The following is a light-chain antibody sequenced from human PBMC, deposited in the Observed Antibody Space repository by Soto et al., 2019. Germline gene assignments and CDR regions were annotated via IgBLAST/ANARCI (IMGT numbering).Light chain of an antibody. Sequence: DIQMTQSPSTLSASVGDRVTITCRASQSIVRWLAWYQQKPGKAPKLLIYDASSLQRGVPSRFSGSGSGTEVTRTISSLQPDDFATYYCQEYNSHSGGFGQGTKVEIK. CDR3: QEYNSHSGG. CDR2: DAS. J-gene: IGKJ1*01. V-gene: IGKV1-5*01. CDR1: QSIVRW.